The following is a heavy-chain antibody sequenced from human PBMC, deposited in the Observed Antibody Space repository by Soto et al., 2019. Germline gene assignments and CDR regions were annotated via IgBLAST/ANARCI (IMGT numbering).Heavy chain of an antibody. Sequence: QVQLVQSGAEVKKPGASVKVSCKASGYTFTTYGITWVRQAPGQGLEWMGWISAYNGNTNYAQKRQGRVTMTTDTSTSTAYMELRSLRSDDTAVYYCAREIVGELSPNWFDPWGQGTLVTVSS. CDR2: ISAYNGNT. CDR3: AREIVGELSPNWFDP. D-gene: IGHD3-10*01. CDR1: GYTFTTYG. J-gene: IGHJ5*02. V-gene: IGHV1-18*01.